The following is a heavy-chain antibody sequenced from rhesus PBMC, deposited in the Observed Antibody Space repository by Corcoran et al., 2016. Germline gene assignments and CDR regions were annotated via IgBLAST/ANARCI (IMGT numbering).Heavy chain of an antibody. CDR3: ARNGYFDY. CDR2: IGGSSASP. CDR1: GGSISGYY. Sequence: QVQLQESGPGLVKPSETLSLTFAVSGGSISGYYWNWIRQHPGQGLEWIGYIGGSSASPYDKPTRKSRGKISTYTSKNQCSLKLSSVTAADTAVYYCARNGYFDYWGQGFLVTVSS. J-gene: IGHJ4*01. V-gene: IGHV4-165*02.